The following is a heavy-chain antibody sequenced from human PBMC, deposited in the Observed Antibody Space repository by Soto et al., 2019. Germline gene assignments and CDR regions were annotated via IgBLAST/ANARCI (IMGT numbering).Heavy chain of an antibody. CDR1: GFTFSDYY. Sequence: PGGSLRLSCAASGFTFSDYYMSWIRQAPGKGLEWVSYISSSGSTIYYADSVKGRFTISRDNAKNSLYLQMNSLRAEDTAVYYWARDQGILTGYYLLDYWGQGTLVTVSS. J-gene: IGHJ4*02. V-gene: IGHV3-11*01. CDR2: ISSSGSTI. CDR3: ARDQGILTGYYLLDY. D-gene: IGHD3-9*01.